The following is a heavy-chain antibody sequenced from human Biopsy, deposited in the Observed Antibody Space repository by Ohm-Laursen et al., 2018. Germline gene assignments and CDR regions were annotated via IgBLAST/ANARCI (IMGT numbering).Heavy chain of an antibody. V-gene: IGHV3-23*01. D-gene: IGHD2-15*01. CDR1: EFTVSSNY. J-gene: IGHJ6*02. Sequence: SLRLSCTASEFTVSSNYIAWVRQAPGKGLEWVSAIGGSGGGTYYADSVKGRFTISRDDSKNTVYLQMNSLRVEDRAVYYCARPMSRVVAYGMDVWGQGTTVTVSS. CDR3: ARPMSRVVAYGMDV. CDR2: IGGSGGGT.